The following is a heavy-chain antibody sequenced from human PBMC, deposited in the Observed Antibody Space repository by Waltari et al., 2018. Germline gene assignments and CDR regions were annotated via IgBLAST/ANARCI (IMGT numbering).Heavy chain of an antibody. J-gene: IGHJ4*02. D-gene: IGHD2-15*01. CDR2: IRGTGKT. CDR3: ARDRGRGLYLDS. Sequence: QLQLQQSGPGLVKPSESLSLPCAVYGDSMSSTYWWSWVRQPPGKGLEWIGKIRGTGKTNYNPSLDSRVTISIDTSNNHISLMLASVTAADTAVYYCARDRGRGLYLDSWGQGTLVTVSP. CDR1: GDSMSSTYW. V-gene: IGHV4-4*02.